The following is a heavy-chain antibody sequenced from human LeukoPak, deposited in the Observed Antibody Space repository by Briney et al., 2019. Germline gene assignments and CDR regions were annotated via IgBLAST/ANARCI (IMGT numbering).Heavy chain of an antibody. Sequence: VASVKVSCKTSGYTFTDYYVHWVRQAPGQGLEWLAWINPDSGATNFAQRFQGRVTMTRDTSVNTVHMELNRLRSDDTAVYYCARYICHDGSCLYFDSWGQGTLVTVSS. J-gene: IGHJ4*02. V-gene: IGHV1-2*02. CDR3: ARYICHDGSCLYFDS. CDR1: GYTFTDYY. D-gene: IGHD2-15*01. CDR2: INPDSGAT.